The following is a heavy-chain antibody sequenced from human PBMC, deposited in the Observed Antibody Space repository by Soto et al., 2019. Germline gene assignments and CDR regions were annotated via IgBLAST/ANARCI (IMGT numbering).Heavy chain of an antibody. CDR2: ISAFNGNT. CDR3: ARARGVDPPVAGNTHYYYYMDV. Sequence: QDQLVQSGAEVKKPGASVTVSCKASGYSFTNYGVTWVRQAPGQGLEWMGWISAFNGNTHYAQNLQGRVTMTTDASTSTAYMELRSLGADDTAVYYCARARGVDPPVAGNTHYYYYMDVWGKGTTVTVSS. V-gene: IGHV1-18*01. J-gene: IGHJ6*03. D-gene: IGHD6-19*01. CDR1: GYSFTNYG.